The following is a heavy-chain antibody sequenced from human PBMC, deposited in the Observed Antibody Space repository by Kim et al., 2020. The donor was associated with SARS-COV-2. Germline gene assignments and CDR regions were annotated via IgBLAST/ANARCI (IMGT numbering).Heavy chain of an antibody. D-gene: IGHD2-15*01. V-gene: IGHV3-30-3*01. Sequence: GGSLRLSCAASGFTFSSYAMHWVRQAPGKGLEWVAVISYDGSNKYYADSVKGRFTISRDNSKNTLYLQMNSLRAEDTAVYYCARDRSGGSCYSCYYYGMDVWGQGTTVTVSS. CDR3: ARDRSGGSCYSCYYYGMDV. J-gene: IGHJ6*02. CDR1: GFTFSSYA. CDR2: ISYDGSNK.